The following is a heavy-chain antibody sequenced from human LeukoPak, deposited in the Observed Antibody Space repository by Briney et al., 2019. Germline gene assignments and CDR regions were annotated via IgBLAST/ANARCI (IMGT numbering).Heavy chain of an antibody. J-gene: IGHJ6*03. Sequence: SETLSVTGAVSGCSIRSGDYGGWIRQPPWKGLEWSGRLYHSGSTYYNPSLKSRVTITVDTSKNQFSLKLSSLTAADTAEYYCARHGWSGYYEYYYYMDVWGKGTTVTVSS. CDR1: GCSIRSGDY. D-gene: IGHD3-3*01. V-gene: IGHV4-38-2*01. CDR3: ARHGWSGYYEYYYYMDV. CDR2: LYHSGST.